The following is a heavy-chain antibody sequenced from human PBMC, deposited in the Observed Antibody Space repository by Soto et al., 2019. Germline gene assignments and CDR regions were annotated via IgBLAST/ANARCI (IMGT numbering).Heavy chain of an antibody. V-gene: IGHV1-46*01. CDR1: GYTFISYY. Sequence: ASVKVSCKTTGYTFISYYMNWVRQAPGQGLEWMGLINPSADTTTYAQKFQGRVTMTRDTSTSTVYMELSGLRSEDTAVYYCAREAPGPNDYWGQGTLVTVS. CDR2: INPSADTT. CDR3: AREAPGPNDY. J-gene: IGHJ4*02.